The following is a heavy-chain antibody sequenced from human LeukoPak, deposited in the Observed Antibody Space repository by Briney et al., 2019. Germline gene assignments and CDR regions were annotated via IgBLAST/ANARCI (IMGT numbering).Heavy chain of an antibody. V-gene: IGHV3-7*01. Sequence: GGSLRLSCAASGFTFSRHWMSWVRQAPGKGLERVAHMNQDGSAIYYVDSVKGRFTISRDNAKNSLYLQMNGLTVADTAVYYCARTVPGYPDDYFDYWGQGTLATVSS. J-gene: IGHJ4*02. D-gene: IGHD6-19*01. CDR3: ARTVPGYPDDYFDY. CDR2: MNQDGSAI. CDR1: GFTFSRHW.